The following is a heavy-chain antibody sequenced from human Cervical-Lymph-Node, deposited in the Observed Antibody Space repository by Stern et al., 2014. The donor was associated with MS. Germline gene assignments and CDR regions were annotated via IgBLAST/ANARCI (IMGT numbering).Heavy chain of an antibody. V-gene: IGHV5-51*01. J-gene: IGHJ4*02. CDR2: IFPGDSDT. CDR3: ARHAIYGDFDY. CDR1: GYSFTNYW. Sequence: QLGESGEEVRKPGESLKISCKGSGYSFTNYWIGWERQMAGKDPEWMGIIFPGDSDTKSSPSLQGQVTISADKSISTAYLQWSSLKASDTAIYYCARHAIYGDFDYWGQGTLVTVSS. D-gene: IGHD4-17*01.